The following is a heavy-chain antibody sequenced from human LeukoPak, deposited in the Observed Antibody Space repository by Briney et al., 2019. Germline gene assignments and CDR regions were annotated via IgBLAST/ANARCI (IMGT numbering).Heavy chain of an antibody. CDR1: GGSISSYY. CDR3: ARHQMRYSYGTLFDY. J-gene: IGHJ4*02. V-gene: IGHV4-59*08. Sequence: PSETLSLTCTVSGGSISSYYWSWIRQPPGKGLEWIGFIYYSGSTYYNPSLKSRVTISVDTSMNQFSLRLSSVSAADTAEYFCARHQMRYSYGTLFDYWGQGTLVTVSS. CDR2: IYYSGST. D-gene: IGHD5-18*01.